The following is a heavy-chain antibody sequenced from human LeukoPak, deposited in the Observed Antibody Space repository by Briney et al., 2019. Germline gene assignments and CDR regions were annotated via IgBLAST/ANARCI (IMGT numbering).Heavy chain of an antibody. V-gene: IGHV4-61*02. J-gene: IGHJ3*02. CDR2: IYTTGST. Sequence: SETLSLTCTVSGASISSGSYYWSWIRQPAGKGLEWIGRIYTTGSTNYNPSLKSRVTISVDASKNQFSLKLNSVTAADTAVYFCARDWWGVTGTAMPSFDIWGQGTMVTVSS. D-gene: IGHD1-7*01. CDR3: ARDWWGVTGTAMPSFDI. CDR1: GASISSGSYY.